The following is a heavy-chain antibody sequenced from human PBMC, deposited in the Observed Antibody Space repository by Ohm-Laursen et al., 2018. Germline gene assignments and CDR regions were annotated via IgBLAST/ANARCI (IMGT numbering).Heavy chain of an antibody. CDR1: GFTFSSYA. V-gene: IGHV3-23*01. Sequence: SLRLPCAASGFTFSSYAMSWVSQAPGKGLEWVSAISGSGGSTYYADSVKGRFTISRDNSKNTLYLQMNSLRAEDTAVYYCAKDGMRQSYYGMDVWGQGTTVTVSS. CDR2: ISGSGGST. D-gene: IGHD2-8*01. CDR3: AKDGMRQSYYGMDV. J-gene: IGHJ6*02.